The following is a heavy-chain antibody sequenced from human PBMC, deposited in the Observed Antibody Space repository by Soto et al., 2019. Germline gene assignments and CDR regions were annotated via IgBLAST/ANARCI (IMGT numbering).Heavy chain of an antibody. CDR3: ARVPVSRLAGEHDWFDP. CDR2: IYYSGST. D-gene: IGHD1-26*01. CDR1: GGSISSGGYY. J-gene: IGHJ5*02. V-gene: IGHV4-31*03. Sequence: SETLSLTCTVSGGSISSGGYYWSWIRQHPGKGLEWIGYIYYSGSTYYNPSLKSRVTISVDTSKNQFSLKLSSVTAADTAAYYCARVPVSRLAGEHDWFDPWGQGTLVTVSS.